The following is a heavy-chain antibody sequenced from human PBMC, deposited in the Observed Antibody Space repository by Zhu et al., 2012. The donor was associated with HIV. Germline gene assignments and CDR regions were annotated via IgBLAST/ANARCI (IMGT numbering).Heavy chain of an antibody. V-gene: IGHV4-59*11. Sequence: QVQLQESGPGLVKSSETLSLICTVSGGSISGHYWSWIRQPPGKRLEWIGYIYYNGNTNYNPSLKSRVTISVDTSKNQFSLNLNSVTAADTAVYYCTKLHTRGYEEFDPWGPEPWSPSPQ. D-gene: IGHD6-13*01. J-gene: IGHJ5*02. CDR3: TKLHTRGYEEFDP. CDR1: GGSISGHY. CDR2: IYYNGNT.